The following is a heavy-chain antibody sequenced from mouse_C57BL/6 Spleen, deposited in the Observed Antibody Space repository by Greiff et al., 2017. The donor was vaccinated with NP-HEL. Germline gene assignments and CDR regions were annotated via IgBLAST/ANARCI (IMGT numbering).Heavy chain of an antibody. CDR3: TKTELLRGAMDY. V-gene: IGHV1-15*01. Sequence: VQLQQSGAELARPGASVTLSCKASGYTFTDYEMHWVKQTPVHGLEWIGAIDPETGGTAYNQKFKGKAILTADKSSSTAYMELRSLTSEDSAVYYCTKTELLRGAMDYWGQGTSVTVSS. CDR2: IDPETGGT. D-gene: IGHD1-1*01. J-gene: IGHJ4*01. CDR1: GYTFTDYE.